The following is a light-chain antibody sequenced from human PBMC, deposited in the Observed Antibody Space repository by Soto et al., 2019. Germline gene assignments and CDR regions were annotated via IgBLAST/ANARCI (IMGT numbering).Light chain of an antibody. V-gene: IGLV2-14*01. CDR2: DVS. J-gene: IGLJ1*01. CDR1: SSDVGDYNY. Sequence: QSVLAQPASVSGSPGQSITISCTGTSSDVGDYNYVSWYQQHPGKAPKLMIYDVSNRPSGVSNRFSGSKSGNTASLTISGLQAEDEADYYCSSYTSSSTFYVFGTGTKV. CDR3: SSYTSSSTFYV.